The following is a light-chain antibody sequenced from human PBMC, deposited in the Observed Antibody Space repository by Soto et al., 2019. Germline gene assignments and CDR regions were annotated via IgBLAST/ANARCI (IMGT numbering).Light chain of an antibody. CDR3: QQYYSTPPSWK. Sequence: DIVMTQSPDSLAVSLGERATINCNSSQSVLYSSNNKNYLAWYQQKPGQPPKLLIYWASTRESGVPGRFSGSGSGTDFTLTISSLQAEDVAVYYCQQYYSTPPSWKFGQGTKVDIK. J-gene: IGKJ1*01. CDR1: QSVLYSSNNKNY. CDR2: WAS. V-gene: IGKV4-1*01.